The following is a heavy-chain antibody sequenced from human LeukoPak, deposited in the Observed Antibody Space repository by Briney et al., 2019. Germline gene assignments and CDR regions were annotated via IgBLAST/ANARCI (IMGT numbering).Heavy chain of an antibody. CDR2: IYPGDSDT. D-gene: IGHD6-6*01. J-gene: IGHJ4*02. CDR3: ARQLSEYSSSSGWLDY. Sequence: GESLKISCKGSGYSFTSYWIGWVRQMPGKGLEWLGIIYPGDSDTRYSPSFQGQVTISADKSISTAYLQWSSLKASDTAMYYCARQLSEYSSSSGWLDYWGQGTLVTVSS. V-gene: IGHV5-51*01. CDR1: GYSFTSYW.